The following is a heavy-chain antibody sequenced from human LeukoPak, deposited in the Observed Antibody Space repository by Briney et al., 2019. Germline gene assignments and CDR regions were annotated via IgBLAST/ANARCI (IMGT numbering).Heavy chain of an antibody. CDR2: NYSGGST. CDR1: GFTFSNYA. V-gene: IGHV3-66*01. D-gene: IGHD1-26*01. Sequence: PGGSLRLSCAASGFTFSNYAMTWVRQAPGKGLEWVSVNYSGGSTYYADSVKGQFTIFRDNSKNTLFLQMNSLRVEDTAVYYCARDLGGSLDYWGQGTLVTVSS. CDR3: ARDLGGSLDY. J-gene: IGHJ4*02.